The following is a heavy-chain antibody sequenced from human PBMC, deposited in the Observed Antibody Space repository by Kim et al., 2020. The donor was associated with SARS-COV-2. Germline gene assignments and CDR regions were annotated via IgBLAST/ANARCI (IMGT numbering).Heavy chain of an antibody. Sequence: SETLSLTCAVYGGSFSGYYWSWIRQPPGKGLEWIGEINHSGSTNYNPSLKSRVTISVDTSKNQFSLKLSSVTAADTAVYYCAGESREYDYWGQGTLVTVSS. CDR1: GGSFSGYY. D-gene: IGHD2-21*01. CDR3: AGESREYDY. J-gene: IGHJ4*02. V-gene: IGHV4-34*01. CDR2: INHSGST.